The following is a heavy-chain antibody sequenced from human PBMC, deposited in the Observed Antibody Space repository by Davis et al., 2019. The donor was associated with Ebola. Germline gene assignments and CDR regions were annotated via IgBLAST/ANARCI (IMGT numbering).Heavy chain of an antibody. CDR2: ISSSSSYI. CDR3: ARSLRFLEWLYQDAFDI. J-gene: IGHJ3*02. Sequence: GESLKISCAASGFTFSSYSMNWVRQAPGTGLEWVSSISSSSSYIYYADSVKGRFTITRDNAKNSLYLQMNSLRDEDTAVYYCARSLRFLEWLYQDAFDIWGQGTMVTVCS. D-gene: IGHD3-3*01. CDR1: GFTFSSYS. V-gene: IGHV3-21*01.